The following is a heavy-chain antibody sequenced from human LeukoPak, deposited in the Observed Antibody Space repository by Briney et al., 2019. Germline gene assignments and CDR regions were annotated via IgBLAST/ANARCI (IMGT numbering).Heavy chain of an antibody. CDR2: ISSSRSYI. CDR3: ARFIAAPYYFDY. V-gene: IGHV3-21*01. Sequence: GGSLRLSCAASGFTFSSYAMSWVRQAPGKGLEWVSFISSSRSYIYYADSVKGRFTISRDNAKNSLYLQMNSLRAEDTAVYYCARFIAAPYYFDYWGRGTLVTVSS. J-gene: IGHJ4*02. CDR1: GFTFSSYA. D-gene: IGHD6-13*01.